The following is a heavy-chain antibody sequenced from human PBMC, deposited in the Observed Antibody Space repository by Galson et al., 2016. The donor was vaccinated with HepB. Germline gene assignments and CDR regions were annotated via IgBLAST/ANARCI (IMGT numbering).Heavy chain of an antibody. J-gene: IGHJ4*02. D-gene: IGHD5-24*01. CDR3: VREGLADGSYFDY. Sequence: SLRLSCAASGFTFRNYRMSWVRQAPGKGLEWVANIKEDGSEDYYVDAVRGRFTISRDNAKNSLYFQMNSLKVEDTAIYYCVREGLADGSYFDYWGQGTLVTVAS. V-gene: IGHV3-7*01. CDR2: IKEDGSED. CDR1: GFTFRNYR.